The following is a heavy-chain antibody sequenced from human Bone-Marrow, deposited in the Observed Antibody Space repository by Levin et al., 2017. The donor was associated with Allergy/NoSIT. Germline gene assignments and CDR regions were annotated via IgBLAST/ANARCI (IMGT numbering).Heavy chain of an antibody. Sequence: ASVKVSCKTSGYVFATHYMHWVRQAPRQGLEWMGLIDPSGGATTYAQNFQGRVTVTRDASTATVYLELTNLTSEDTGIYYCTRDNRMPVGGTGWFDPWGQGTLVTAFS. V-gene: IGHV1-46*03. CDR1: GYVFATHY. D-gene: IGHD4-23*01. CDR3: TRDNRMPVGGTGWFDP. J-gene: IGHJ5*02. CDR2: IDPSGGAT.